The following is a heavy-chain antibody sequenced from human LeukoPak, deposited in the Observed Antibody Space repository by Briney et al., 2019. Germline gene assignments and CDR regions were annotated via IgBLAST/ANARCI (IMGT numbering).Heavy chain of an antibody. V-gene: IGHV1-18*01. CDR3: ARGDNWNLQPVDY. CDR2: ISAYNGNT. J-gene: IGHJ4*02. D-gene: IGHD1-7*01. Sequence: GWISAYNGNTNYAQKLQGRVTMTTDTSTSAAYMELRSLRSDDTAVYYCARGDNWNLQPVDYWGQGTLVTVSS.